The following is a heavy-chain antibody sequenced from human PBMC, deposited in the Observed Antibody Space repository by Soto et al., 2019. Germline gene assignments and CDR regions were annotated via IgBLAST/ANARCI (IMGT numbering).Heavy chain of an antibody. CDR2: INPNSGGT. Sequence: QVQLVQSGAEVKKPGASVKVSCKASGYTFTGYYMHWVRQAPGQGLEWMGWINPNSGGTNYAQKFQGWVTMTRDTSFSTAYMELSRLRSDDTAVYYCAREVDTAMGGYYYGMDVWGQGTTVTVSS. J-gene: IGHJ6*02. CDR3: AREVDTAMGGYYYGMDV. V-gene: IGHV1-2*04. D-gene: IGHD5-18*01. CDR1: GYTFTGYY.